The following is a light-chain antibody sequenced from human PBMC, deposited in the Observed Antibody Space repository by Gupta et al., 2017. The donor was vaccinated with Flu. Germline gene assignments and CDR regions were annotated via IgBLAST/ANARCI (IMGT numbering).Light chain of an antibody. CDR2: GAS. Sequence: SLCECATISCKASNSVLDSQGNRNDLGWYQQKPGQAPKRLIYGASSRETGVPERFSGSGSGTEFTLTISSLQAEDVAVYYCQQYYSYPLTFGGGTKVEIK. CDR3: QQYYSYPLT. J-gene: IGKJ4*02. V-gene: IGKV4-1*01. CDR1: NSVLDSQGNRND.